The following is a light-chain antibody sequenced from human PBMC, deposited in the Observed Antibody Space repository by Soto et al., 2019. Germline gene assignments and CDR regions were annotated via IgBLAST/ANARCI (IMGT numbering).Light chain of an antibody. CDR2: AAS. Sequence: DIQMTQSPSSLSASVGDRVSITGRASQSISTHLSWYQQKPGKAPKLLIYAASSLQSWVPSRFTGSGSGTDFTLTISSLQPEDFATYYCLQSYTSWWTFGQGTKVDIK. CDR1: QSISTH. CDR3: LQSYTSWWT. J-gene: IGKJ1*01. V-gene: IGKV1-39*01.